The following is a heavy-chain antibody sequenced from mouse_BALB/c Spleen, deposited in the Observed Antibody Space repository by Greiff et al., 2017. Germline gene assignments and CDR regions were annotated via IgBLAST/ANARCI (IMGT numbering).Heavy chain of an antibody. Sequence: EVQLQESGPGLVKPSQSLSLTCSVTGYSITRGYYWNWIRQFPGNKLEWMGYISYDGSNNYNPSLKNRISITRDTSKNQFFLKLNSVTTEDTATYYCARGDYDIYAMDDWGQGTAVTVSS. CDR1: GYSITRGYY. D-gene: IGHD2-4*01. J-gene: IGHJ4*01. CDR2: ISYDGSN. V-gene: IGHV3-6*02. CDR3: ARGDYDIYAMDD.